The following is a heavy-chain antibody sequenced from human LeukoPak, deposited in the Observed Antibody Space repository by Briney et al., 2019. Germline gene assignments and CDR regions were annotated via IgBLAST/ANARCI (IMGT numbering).Heavy chain of an antibody. CDR3: ATVVSDYYSTFDP. D-gene: IGHD2-21*01. V-gene: IGHV1-24*01. CDR2: FHPEDGET. Sequence: ASVTVSCKVSGYTLTELSMHWVRQAPGKGLEWMGGFHPEDGETIYAQKFQGRVTMTEDTSTDTAYMELSSLRSEDTAVYYCATVVSDYYSTFDPWGQGTLVTVSS. CDR1: GYTLTELS. J-gene: IGHJ5*02.